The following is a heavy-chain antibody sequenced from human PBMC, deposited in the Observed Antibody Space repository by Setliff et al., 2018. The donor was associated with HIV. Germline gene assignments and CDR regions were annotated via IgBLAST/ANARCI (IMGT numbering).Heavy chain of an antibody. Sequence: GASVKVSCKTSGYTFTNYGVSWVRQAPGQGLQWLGCINTYTGYAHYAKDLQARVTMTTNTSTSTAYMYLRSLTSDDTAIYYCAATGSGGYVHWGQGTQVTVSS. J-gene: IGHJ4*02. CDR3: AATGSGGYVH. CDR1: GYTFTNYG. V-gene: IGHV1-18*01. D-gene: IGHD5-12*01. CDR2: INTYTGYA.